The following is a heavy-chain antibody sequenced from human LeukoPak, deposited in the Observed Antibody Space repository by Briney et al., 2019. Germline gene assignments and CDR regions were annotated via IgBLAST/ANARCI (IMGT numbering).Heavy chain of an antibody. CDR1: GFTFSISW. Sequence: GGSLRLSCVASGFTFSISWVTWVRLAPGKGLEWVANIDKHGNKKYYVDSVKGRFATSRDYASNSVFLQMDSLRAEDTSVYYCARDAGWGYYDLWGQGTPVTVSS. D-gene: IGHD1-26*01. CDR2: IDKHGNKK. J-gene: IGHJ4*02. CDR3: ARDAGWGYYDL. V-gene: IGHV3-7*01.